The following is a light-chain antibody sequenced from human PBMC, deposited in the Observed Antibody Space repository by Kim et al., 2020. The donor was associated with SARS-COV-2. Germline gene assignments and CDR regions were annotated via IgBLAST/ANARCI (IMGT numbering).Light chain of an antibody. CDR3: QAWDSSTYV. J-gene: IGLJ1*01. V-gene: IGLV3-1*01. CDR1: KLGDKY. CDR2: QDN. Sequence: SVFPGQTARITCAGDKLGDKYASWYQQKSGQSPVLVIYQDNKRPSGIPERFSGSNSGNTATLTISGTQAMDEADYYCQAWDSSTYVFGPGTKVTVL.